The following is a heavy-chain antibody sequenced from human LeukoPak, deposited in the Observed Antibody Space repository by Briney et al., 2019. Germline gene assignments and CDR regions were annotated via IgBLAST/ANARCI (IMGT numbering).Heavy chain of an antibody. CDR2: IYSSGST. Sequence: SETLSLTCTVSGGSINSYYWSWIRQPAGKGLEWIGRIYSSGSTNYNPSLKSRVSMSVDTSKNQFSLKLTSVTAADTAVYYCARHSLFASSNAFDIWGQGTMVAVSS. V-gene: IGHV4-4*07. CDR1: GGSINSYY. CDR3: ARHSLFASSNAFDI. J-gene: IGHJ3*02.